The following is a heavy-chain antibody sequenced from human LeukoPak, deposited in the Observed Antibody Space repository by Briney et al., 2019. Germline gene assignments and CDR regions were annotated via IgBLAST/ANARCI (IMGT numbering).Heavy chain of an antibody. Sequence: GGSLRLSCAASXXXXXSXXXXXVXXAXXXXXXXXSTITPGGGTYYADSVKGRFTISRDNSKNTLYLQMNSLTAEDTAIYYCVSGGDYHVRLCTYWGQGTLVTVSS. CDR3: VSGGDYHVRLCTY. CDR2: ITPGGGT. D-gene: IGHD4-17*01. CDR1: XXXXXSXX. J-gene: IGHJ4*01. V-gene: IGHV3-23*01.